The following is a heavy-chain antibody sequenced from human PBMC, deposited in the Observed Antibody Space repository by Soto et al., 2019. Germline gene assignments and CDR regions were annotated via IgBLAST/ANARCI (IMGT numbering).Heavy chain of an antibody. Sequence: GGSLRLSCAASGFTFCGSAVHWVRQASGKGLEWVGRIRSKANSYATAYAASVKGRFTISRDDSKNTAYLQMNSLKTEDTAVYYCTRQRYYDSHSYFDYWGQGTLVTVS. D-gene: IGHD3-22*01. J-gene: IGHJ4*02. CDR1: GFTFCGSA. V-gene: IGHV3-73*01. CDR2: IRSKANSYAT. CDR3: TRQRYYDSHSYFDY.